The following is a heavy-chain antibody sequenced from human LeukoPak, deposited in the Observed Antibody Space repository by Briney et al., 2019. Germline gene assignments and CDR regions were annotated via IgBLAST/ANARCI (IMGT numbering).Heavy chain of an antibody. CDR1: GYTFTSYD. CDR3: ARGRIVATSTSLAIY. J-gene: IGHJ4*02. D-gene: IGHD5-12*01. V-gene: IGHV1-8*01. Sequence: GASVKVSCKASGYTFTSYDINWVQQATGQGLEWMGWMNPNSGNTGYAQKFQGRVTMTRNTSISTAYMELSSLRSEAAAVYYCARGRIVATSTSLAIYWGQGTLVTVSS. CDR2: MNPNSGNT.